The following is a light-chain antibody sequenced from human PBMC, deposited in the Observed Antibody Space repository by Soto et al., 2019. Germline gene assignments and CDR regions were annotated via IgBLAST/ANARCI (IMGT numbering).Light chain of an antibody. CDR1: TGAVTSDHW. CDR3: SLSYTVARRV. CDR2: DTT. J-gene: IGLJ3*02. V-gene: IGLV7-46*01. Sequence: QAVVIQESSLTVSPGGTVTLTCGSSTGAVTSDHWPYWFQQKPGQAPRTLIYDTTSKHSWTPARFSGSLLGGKAALTLSGAQPEDEADYYCSLSYTVARRVFGGGTKLAVL.